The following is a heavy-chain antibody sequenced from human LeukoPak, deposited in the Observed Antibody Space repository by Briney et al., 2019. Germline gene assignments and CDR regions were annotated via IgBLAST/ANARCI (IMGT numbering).Heavy chain of an antibody. J-gene: IGHJ4*02. Sequence: QPGGSLRLSCAASGFTFSSYSMNWVRQAPGKGLEWVSFISSSSSTIYYADSVKGRFTISRDNAKNSLYLQMNSLRAEDTAVYYCARDRGGSYSAIDYWGQGTLVTDSS. CDR2: ISSSSSTI. CDR1: GFTFSSYS. CDR3: ARDRGGSYSAIDY. V-gene: IGHV3-48*04. D-gene: IGHD1-26*01.